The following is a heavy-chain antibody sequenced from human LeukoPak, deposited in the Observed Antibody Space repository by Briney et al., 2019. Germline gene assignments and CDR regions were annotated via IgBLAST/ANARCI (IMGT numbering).Heavy chain of an antibody. Sequence: PSETLSLTCAVYGGSFSGYYWSWIRQPPGKGLEWIGEINHSGSTNYNPSLKSRVTISVDTSKNQFSLKLSSVTAADTAVYYCQSRFLEWLLDYWGQGTLVTVSS. J-gene: IGHJ4*02. CDR3: QSRFLEWLLDY. CDR1: GGSFSGYY. CDR2: INHSGST. V-gene: IGHV4-34*01. D-gene: IGHD3-3*01.